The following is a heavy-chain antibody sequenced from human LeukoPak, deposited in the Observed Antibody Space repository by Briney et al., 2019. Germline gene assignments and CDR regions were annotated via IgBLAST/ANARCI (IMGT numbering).Heavy chain of an antibody. CDR2: ISYDGSNK. Sequence: GGSLRPSCAASGFTFSSYGMHWVRQAPGKGLEWVAVISYDGSNKYYADSVKGRFTISRDNSKNTVSLQMNSLRSEDTAIYYCGSVIDYWGQGTLVTVSS. CDR3: GSVIDY. V-gene: IGHV3-30*03. J-gene: IGHJ4*02. CDR1: GFTFSSYG.